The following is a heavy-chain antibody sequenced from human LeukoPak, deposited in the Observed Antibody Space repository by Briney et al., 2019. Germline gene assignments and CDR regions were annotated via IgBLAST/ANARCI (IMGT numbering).Heavy chain of an antibody. CDR1: GYTFTGYY. D-gene: IGHD3-3*01. CDR3: ARGDITLFGVVLYYFDY. V-gene: IGHV1-2*02. J-gene: IGHJ4*02. CDR2: INLNSGGT. Sequence: ASVKVSCKASGYTFTGYYMHRVRQAPGQGLEWMGCINLNSGGTNYAQKFQGRVTMTRDTSISTAYMELNRLRSDDTAVYYCARGDITLFGVVLYYFDYWGQGTLVTVSS.